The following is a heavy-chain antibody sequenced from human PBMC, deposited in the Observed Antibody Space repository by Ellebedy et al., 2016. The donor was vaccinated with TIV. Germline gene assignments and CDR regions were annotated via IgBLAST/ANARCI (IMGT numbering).Heavy chain of an antibody. CDR1: GGSISSSSYY. CDR2: IYYSGST. D-gene: IGHD5-12*01. V-gene: IGHV4-39*07. CDR3: ARFNGLRGYSGYDHFRGTYYFDY. J-gene: IGHJ4*02. Sequence: SETLSLTXTVSGGSISSSSYYLGSMRQPPGPGLECFGSIYYSGSTYYNPSLKSRVTISVDTSKNQFSLKLSSVTAADTAVYYCARFNGLRGYSGYDHFRGTYYFDYWGQGTLVTVSS.